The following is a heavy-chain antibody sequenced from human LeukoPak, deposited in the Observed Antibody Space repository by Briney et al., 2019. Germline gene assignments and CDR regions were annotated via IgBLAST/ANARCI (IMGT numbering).Heavy chain of an antibody. D-gene: IGHD6-13*01. CDR2: IIPIFGTA. CDR3: ARELGGLIAAAGLFDY. CDR1: GGTFSSYA. J-gene: IGHJ4*02. Sequence: ASVKVSCKASGGTFSSYAISWVRQAPGQGLEWMGGIIPIFGTANYAQKFQGRVTITADESTSTAYMELSSLRSEDTAVYYCARELGGLIAAAGLFDYWGQGTLVTVSS. V-gene: IGHV1-69*13.